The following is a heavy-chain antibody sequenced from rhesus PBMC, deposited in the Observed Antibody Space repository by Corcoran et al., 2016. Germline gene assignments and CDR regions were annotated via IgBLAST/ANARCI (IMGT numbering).Heavy chain of an antibody. CDR2: IYGSGGGT. V-gene: IGHV4-106*01. D-gene: IGHD6S26*01. Sequence: QVQLQESGPGLVKPSETLSLTCAVSGGSISDDYYRSWIRQPPGKGLEWIGYIYGSGGGTNYNPSLKSRVTISKDASTNQFSLKLSSVTAADTAVYYCASGSGWSYFDYWGQGVLVTVSS. CDR1: GGSISDDYY. CDR3: ASGSGWSYFDY. J-gene: IGHJ4*01.